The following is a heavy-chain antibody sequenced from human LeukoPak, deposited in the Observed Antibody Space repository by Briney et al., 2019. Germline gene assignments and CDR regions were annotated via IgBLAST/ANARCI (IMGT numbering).Heavy chain of an antibody. CDR2: IIPIFGTA. V-gene: IGHV1-69*05. CDR1: GGTFSSYA. CDR3: ARDREDSSSEEYFDL. D-gene: IGHD6-6*01. Sequence: GASVKVSCKASGGTFSSYAISWVRQAPGQGLEWMGGIIPIFGTANYAQKLQGRVTMTTDTSTSTAYMELRSQRSDDTAVYYCARDREDSSSEEYFDLWGRGTLVTVSS. J-gene: IGHJ2*01.